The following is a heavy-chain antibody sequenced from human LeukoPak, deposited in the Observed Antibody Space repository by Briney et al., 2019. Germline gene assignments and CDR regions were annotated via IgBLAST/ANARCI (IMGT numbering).Heavy chain of an antibody. CDR1: GGSISSYY. J-gene: IGHJ4*02. V-gene: IGHV4-59*01. CDR2: IYYSGST. CDR3: ASYDFWSGYYGY. D-gene: IGHD3-3*01. Sequence: SQTLSLTCTVSGGSISSYYWSWIRQPPGKGLEWIGYIYYSGSTNYNPSLKSRVTISVDTSKNQFSLKLSSVTAADTAVYYCASYDFWSGYYGYWGQGTLVTVSS.